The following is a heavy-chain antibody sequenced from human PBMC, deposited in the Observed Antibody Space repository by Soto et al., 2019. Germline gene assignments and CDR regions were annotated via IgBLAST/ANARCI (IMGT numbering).Heavy chain of an antibody. CDR1: GYTFTGYY. D-gene: IGHD2-15*01. J-gene: IGHJ4*02. Sequence: ASVKVSCKASGYTFTGYYMHWVRQAPGQGLEWMGWINPNNGGTNYAQKFQGWVTMTRDTSISTAYMELSSLRSDDTAVYYCARAACVGGSCYESDYWGQGTLVTVSS. CDR2: INPNNGGT. V-gene: IGHV1-2*04. CDR3: ARAACVGGSCYESDY.